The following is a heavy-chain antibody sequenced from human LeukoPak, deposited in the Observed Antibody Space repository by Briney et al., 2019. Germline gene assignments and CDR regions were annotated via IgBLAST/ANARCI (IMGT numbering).Heavy chain of an antibody. J-gene: IGHJ5*02. V-gene: IGHV4-30-2*01. CDR1: GGSISSGGYS. CDR3: ARSYCSSTSCYFNWFDP. D-gene: IGHD2-2*01. Sequence: SETLSLTCAVSGGSISSGGYSWSWIRQPPGKGLEWIGYIYHSGSTYYNPSLKSRVTISVDRSKNQFSLKLSSVTAADTAVYYCARSYCSSTSCYFNWFDPWGHGTLVTVSS. CDR2: IYHSGST.